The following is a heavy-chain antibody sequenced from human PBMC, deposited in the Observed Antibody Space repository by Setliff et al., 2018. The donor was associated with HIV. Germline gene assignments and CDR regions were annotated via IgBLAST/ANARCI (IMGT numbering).Heavy chain of an antibody. Sequence: GGSLRLSCVASGLTFSEAWMSWVRQAPGKGLEWIGCIKSKHDGGTIDYAVPVKGRFTISKDDSKDTLYLQMNNLKIEDSAVYYCRGVGSKYYSNYTDVWGTGTTVTVSS. V-gene: IGHV3-15*01. J-gene: IGHJ6*03. CDR3: RGVGSKYYSNYTDV. CDR1: GLTFSEAW. CDR2: IKSKHDGGTI. D-gene: IGHD1-26*01.